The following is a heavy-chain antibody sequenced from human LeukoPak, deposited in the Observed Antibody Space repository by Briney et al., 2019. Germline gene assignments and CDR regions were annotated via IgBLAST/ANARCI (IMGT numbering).Heavy chain of an antibody. J-gene: IGHJ4*02. CDR1: GFTFSSYS. D-gene: IGHD6-19*01. CDR3: ARVDSSGWYHNDQ. V-gene: IGHV3-21*01. Sequence: PGGSLRLSCAASGFTFSSYSMNWVRQAPGKGLEWVSSIISSTTYTYYADSVKGRFTISRDNAKNSLFLQMNSLRPEDTAVYYCARVDSSGWYHNDQWGEGTLVTVSS. CDR2: IISSTTYT.